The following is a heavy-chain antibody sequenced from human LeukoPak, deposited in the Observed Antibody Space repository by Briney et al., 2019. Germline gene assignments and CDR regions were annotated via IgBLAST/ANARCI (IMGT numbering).Heavy chain of an antibody. CDR3: AKVLVTSGSYYNNYFDY. V-gene: IGHV3-23*01. CDR2: ISGSGGST. D-gene: IGHD3-10*01. Sequence: GGSLRLSCAASGFTFSSYAMSWVRQAPGKGLEWVSAISGSGGSTYYADSVKGRFTISRDNSKNTLYLQMNSLRAEDTAVYYCAKVLVTSGSYYNNYFDYWGQGTLVTVSS. CDR1: GFTFSSYA. J-gene: IGHJ4*02.